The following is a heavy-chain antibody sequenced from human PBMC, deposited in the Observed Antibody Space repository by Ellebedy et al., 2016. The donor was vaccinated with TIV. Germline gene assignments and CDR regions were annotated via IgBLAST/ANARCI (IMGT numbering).Heavy chain of an antibody. CDR2: ISSSSSYI. D-gene: IGHD5-24*01. Sequence: GESLKISXAASGFTFSSYSMNWVRQAPGKGLEWVSSISSSSSYIYYADSVKGRFTISRDNAKNSLYLQMNSLRAEDTAVYYCARGGDGYNYADYYYYGMDVWGQGTTVTVSS. J-gene: IGHJ6*02. CDR3: ARGGDGYNYADYYYYGMDV. V-gene: IGHV3-21*01. CDR1: GFTFSSYS.